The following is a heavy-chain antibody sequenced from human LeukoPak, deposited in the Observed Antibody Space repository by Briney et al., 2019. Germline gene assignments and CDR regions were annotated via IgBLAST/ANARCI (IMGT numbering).Heavy chain of an antibody. V-gene: IGHV1-18*01. CDR1: GYTFTSYG. CDR2: ISAYNGNT. D-gene: IGHD6-19*01. Sequence: ASVKVSCKASGYTFTSYGISWVRQAPGQGLEWMGWISAYNGNTNYAQKLQGRVTMTTDTSTSTAYMELRSLRSDGTAVYYCARTLLGYSSGWYWYFDYWGQGTLVTVSS. J-gene: IGHJ4*02. CDR3: ARTLLGYSSGWYWYFDY.